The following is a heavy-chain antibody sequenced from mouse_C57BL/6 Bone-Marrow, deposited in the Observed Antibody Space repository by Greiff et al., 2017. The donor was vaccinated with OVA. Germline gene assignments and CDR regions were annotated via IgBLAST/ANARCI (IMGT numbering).Heavy chain of an antibody. D-gene: IGHD2-4*01. Sequence: EVMLVESGGGLVQPGGSLKLSCAASGFTFSDYYMYWVRQTPEKRLEWVAYISNGGGSTYYPDTVKGRFTISRDNAKNTLYLQMSRLKSEDTAMYYCARHGVYYDYGAFAYWGQGTLVTVSA. J-gene: IGHJ3*01. CDR2: ISNGGGST. V-gene: IGHV5-12*01. CDR1: GFTFSDYY. CDR3: ARHGVYYDYGAFAY.